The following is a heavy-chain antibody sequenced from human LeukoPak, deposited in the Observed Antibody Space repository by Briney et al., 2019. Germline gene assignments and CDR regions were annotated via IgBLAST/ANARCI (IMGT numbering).Heavy chain of an antibody. V-gene: IGHV1-46*01. CDR3: ARDRYSGYVSRFDY. CDR2: IKPSGGST. CDR1: GYTFTTYY. J-gene: IGHJ4*02. Sequence: ASVKVSCKASGYTFTTYYMHWVRQAPGQGLEWMGIIKPSGGSTTYAQNFQGRVTMTRDTSTSTAYMELRSLRSDDTAVYYCARDRYSGYVSRFDYWGQGTLVTVSS. D-gene: IGHD5-12*01.